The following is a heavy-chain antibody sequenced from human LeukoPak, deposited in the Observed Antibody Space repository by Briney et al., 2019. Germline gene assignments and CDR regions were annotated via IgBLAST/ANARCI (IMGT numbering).Heavy chain of an antibody. V-gene: IGHV3-23*01. Sequence: GGSLRLSCAASGFTFSSYAMSWVRQAPGKGLEWVSAISGSGGSTYYADSVKGRFTISRDNSKNTLYLQMNSLRAEDTAVYYCAKDTRPGYSSSWLTYYYYYYMDVWGKGTTVTISS. D-gene: IGHD6-13*01. CDR2: ISGSGGST. J-gene: IGHJ6*03. CDR1: GFTFSSYA. CDR3: AKDTRPGYSSSWLTYYYYYYMDV.